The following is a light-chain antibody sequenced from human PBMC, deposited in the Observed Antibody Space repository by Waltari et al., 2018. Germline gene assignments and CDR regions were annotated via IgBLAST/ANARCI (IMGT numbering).Light chain of an antibody. Sequence: QAVVTQEPSLTVSPGGTVTLTCGSSTGAVPSGHYPYWFQQKPGQAPRTLIYDTSNKHSWTPARFSGSLLGGKAALTLSGAQPEDEADYYCLLSYSGGLMVFGSGTKVTVL. CDR1: TGAVPSGHY. CDR3: LLSYSGGLMV. J-gene: IGLJ6*01. CDR2: DTS. V-gene: IGLV7-46*01.